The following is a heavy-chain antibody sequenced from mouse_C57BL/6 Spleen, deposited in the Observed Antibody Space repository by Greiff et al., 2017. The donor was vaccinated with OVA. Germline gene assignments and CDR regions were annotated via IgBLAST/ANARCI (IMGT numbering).Heavy chain of an antibody. Sequence: EVKLVESGPELVKPGASVKISCKASGYSFTGYYMNWVKQSPEKSLEWIGEINPSTGGTTYNQKFKAKATLTVDKSSSTAYMQLKSLTSEDSAVYYCARRDGSRGYYAMDYWGQGTSVTVSS. V-gene: IGHV1-42*01. CDR1: GYSFTGYY. CDR2: INPSTGGT. D-gene: IGHD1-1*01. CDR3: ARRDGSRGYYAMDY. J-gene: IGHJ4*01.